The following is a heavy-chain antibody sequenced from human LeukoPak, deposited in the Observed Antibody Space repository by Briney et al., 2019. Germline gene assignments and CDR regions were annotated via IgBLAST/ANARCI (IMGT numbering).Heavy chain of an antibody. CDR2: IKQDGSEK. CDR1: GFTFSSYW. Sequence: PGGSLRLSCAASGFTFSSYWMSWVRQAPGKGLEWVANIKQDGSEKYYVDSVKGRFTISRDNAKNSLYLQMNSLRAEDTAVYYCARGAWELLVGWFDPWGQGTLVTVSS. D-gene: IGHD1-26*01. J-gene: IGHJ5*02. V-gene: IGHV3-7*01. CDR3: ARGAWELLVGWFDP.